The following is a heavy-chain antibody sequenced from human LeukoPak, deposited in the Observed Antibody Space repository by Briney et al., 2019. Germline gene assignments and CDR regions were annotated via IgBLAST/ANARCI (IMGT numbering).Heavy chain of an antibody. V-gene: IGHV3-30*18. Sequence: GGSLRLSCAASGFTFSSYGMHWVRQAPGKGLEWVAVISYDGSNKYYADSVKGRFTISRDDSKNTLYLQMNSLRAEDTAVYYCAKSLDQRARAFDIWGQGTMVTVSS. J-gene: IGHJ3*02. CDR1: GFTFSSYG. D-gene: IGHD1/OR15-1a*01. CDR2: ISYDGSNK. CDR3: AKSLDQRARAFDI.